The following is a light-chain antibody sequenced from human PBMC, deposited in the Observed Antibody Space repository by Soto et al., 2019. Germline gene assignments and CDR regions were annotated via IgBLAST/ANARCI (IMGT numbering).Light chain of an antibody. CDR1: SSNIGGNY. Sequence: QSVLTQPPSASGTPGQRVTISCSGSSSNIGGNYVYWYQQFPGTAPKLLIFRNNQRPSGVPDRFSGSKSGTSGSLAINGLRSEDEADYYCAACDDTLSGVVFGGGIKLTVL. CDR3: AACDDTLSGVV. CDR2: RNN. V-gene: IGLV1-47*01. J-gene: IGLJ2*01.